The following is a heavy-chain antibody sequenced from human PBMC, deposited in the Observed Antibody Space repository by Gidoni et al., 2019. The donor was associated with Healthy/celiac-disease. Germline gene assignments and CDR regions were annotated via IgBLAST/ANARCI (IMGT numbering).Heavy chain of an antibody. V-gene: IGHV1-69*09. J-gene: IGHJ4*02. CDR2: ILPILGIA. CDR1: GGTFSSYA. CDR3: ARERGYCTNGVCPFDY. D-gene: IGHD2-8*01. Sequence: QVQLVQSGAEVKKPGSSVKVSCKASGGTFSSYAISWVRQAPGQGLEWMGRILPILGIANYAQKFQGRVTSTADKSTSTAYMELSSLRSEDTAVYYCARERGYCTNGVCPFDYWGQGTLVTVSS.